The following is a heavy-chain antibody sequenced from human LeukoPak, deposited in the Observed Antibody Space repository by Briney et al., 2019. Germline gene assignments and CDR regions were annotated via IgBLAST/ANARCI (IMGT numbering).Heavy chain of an antibody. CDR1: GFSFSTFA. CDR3: ARSYTYDILSGLPGY. V-gene: IGHV3-48*03. J-gene: IGHJ4*02. Sequence: GGSLRLSCAASGFSFSTFAMNWVRQAPGRGLEWVSYISSGGRTIHYAETVKGRFTISRDNAENSLYLQMNSLRDEDTAVYYCARSYTYDILSGLPGYWGQGTLVTVSS. CDR2: ISSGGRTI. D-gene: IGHD3-9*01.